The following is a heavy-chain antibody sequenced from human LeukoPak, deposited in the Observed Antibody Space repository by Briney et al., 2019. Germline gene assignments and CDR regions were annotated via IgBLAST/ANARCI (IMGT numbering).Heavy chain of an antibody. CDR2: ISYDGSNK. CDR1: GFTFSSYG. D-gene: IGHD3-3*01. V-gene: IGHV3-30*18. J-gene: IGHJ4*02. Sequence: GGSLRLSCAASGFTFSSYGMHWVRQAPGKGLEWVAVISYDGSNKYYADSVKGRFTISRDNSKNTLYLQMNSLRAEDTAVYYCAKKGLRFLEWLYYDYWGQGTLVTVSS. CDR3: AKKGLRFLEWLYYDY.